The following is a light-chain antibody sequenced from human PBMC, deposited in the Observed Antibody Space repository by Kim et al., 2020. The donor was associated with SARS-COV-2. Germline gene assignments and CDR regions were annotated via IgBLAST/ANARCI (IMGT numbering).Light chain of an antibody. V-gene: IGKV3-20*01. Sequence: SPREETTPSCRDSQSVSSNYLAWYQQKPGQAPRLLIYGASSRATGIPDRFSGSGSGTDFTLTITRLEPEDFAVYYCQQYSSSPATFGQGTKVDIK. J-gene: IGKJ1*01. CDR2: GAS. CDR3: QQYSSSPAT. CDR1: QSVSSNY.